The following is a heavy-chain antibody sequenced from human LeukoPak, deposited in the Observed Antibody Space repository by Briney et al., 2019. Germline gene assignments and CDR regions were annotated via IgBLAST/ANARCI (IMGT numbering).Heavy chain of an antibody. CDR2: INPSGGST. J-gene: IGHJ3*02. CDR3: ARAAIITIFGVVIRDDAFDI. Sequence: WASVKVSCKASGYTFTSYYMHWVRQAPGQGLEWMGIINPSGGSTSYAQKFQGRVTMTRDTSTSTVYMELSSLRSEDTAVYYCARAAIITIFGVVIRDDAFDIWGQGTMVTVSS. CDR1: GYTFTSYY. V-gene: IGHV1-46*01. D-gene: IGHD3-3*01.